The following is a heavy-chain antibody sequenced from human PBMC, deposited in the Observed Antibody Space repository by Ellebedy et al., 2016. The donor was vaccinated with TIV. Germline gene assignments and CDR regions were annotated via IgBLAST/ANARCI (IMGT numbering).Heavy chain of an antibody. CDR3: SYLSRGDY. D-gene: IGHD3-10*01. CDR1: GYTFTSYG. J-gene: IGHJ4*02. V-gene: IGHV1-18*01. CDR2: ISAHNGHT. Sequence: ASVKVSCKASGYTFTSYGITWVRQAPGQGLEWMGWISAHNGHTNYAQKFQGRVTMTRNTSISTAYMELSSLRSEDTAVYYCSYLSRGDYWGQGTLVTVSS.